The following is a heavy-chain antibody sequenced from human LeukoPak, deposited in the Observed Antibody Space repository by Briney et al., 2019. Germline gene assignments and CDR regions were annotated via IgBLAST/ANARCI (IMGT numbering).Heavy chain of an antibody. CDR3: AKDPSQQLVIYYFDY. D-gene: IGHD6-13*01. V-gene: IGHV3-30*02. J-gene: IGHJ4*02. CDR2: IRYDGSNK. CDR1: GFTFSSYG. Sequence: GGSLRLSYAASGFTFSSYGMHWVRQAPGKGLEWVAFIRYDGSNKYYADSVKGRFTISRDNSKNTLYLQMNSLRAEDTAVYYCAKDPSQQLVIYYFDYWGQGTLVTVSS.